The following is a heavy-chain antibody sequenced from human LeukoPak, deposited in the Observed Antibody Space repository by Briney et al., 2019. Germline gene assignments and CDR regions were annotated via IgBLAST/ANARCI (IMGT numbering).Heavy chain of an antibody. V-gene: IGHV3-21*01. Sequence: PGGSLRLSCAASGFTFSSYSMNWVRQAPGKGLEWVSFISSSSSYIYYSDSVKGRFTISRDNAMNSLYLQMNSLRAEDTAVYYCAREVPVTPVCFDYWGQGTLVTVSS. CDR1: GFTFSSYS. J-gene: IGHJ4*02. CDR3: AREVPVTPVCFDY. D-gene: IGHD3-10*01. CDR2: ISSSSSYI.